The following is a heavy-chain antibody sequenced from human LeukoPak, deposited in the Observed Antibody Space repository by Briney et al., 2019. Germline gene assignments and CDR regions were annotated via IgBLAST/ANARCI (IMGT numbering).Heavy chain of an antibody. D-gene: IGHD6-19*01. CDR3: ATGGLSGWSLFLDV. Sequence: ASVKVSCKVSVYTLTELSMHWVRQAPGKGLEWMGGFDPEDGETIYAQKFQGRVTMTEDTSTDTAYMELSRLRSEDTAVYYCATGGLSGWSLFLDVWGKGTTVTVSS. J-gene: IGHJ6*04. CDR2: FDPEDGET. CDR1: VYTLTELS. V-gene: IGHV1-24*01.